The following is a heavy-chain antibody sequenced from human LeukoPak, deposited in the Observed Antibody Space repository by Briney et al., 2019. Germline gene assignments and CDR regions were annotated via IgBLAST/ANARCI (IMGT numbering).Heavy chain of an antibody. V-gene: IGHV4-38-2*02. CDR3: ARRDSYSSGYYYFDY. J-gene: IGHJ4*02. CDR1: GYSISSGYY. CDR2: IYHSGST. D-gene: IGHD3-22*01. Sequence: KPSETLSLTCTVSGYSISSGYYWGWIRQPPGKGLEWIGSIYHSGSTYYNPSLKSRVTISVDTSKNQFSLKLSSVTAADTAVYYCARRDSYSSGYYYFDYWGQGTLVTVSS.